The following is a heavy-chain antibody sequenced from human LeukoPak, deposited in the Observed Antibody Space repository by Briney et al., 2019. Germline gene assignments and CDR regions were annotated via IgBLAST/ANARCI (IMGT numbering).Heavy chain of an antibody. CDR3: ARKFVAY. V-gene: IGHV3-33*07. J-gene: IGHJ4*02. CDR1: VWIFIKYD. CDR2: IDYDGTVK. Sequence: GGSLRLSCAASVWIFIKYDMYWVRRAPGKGLEWVTFIDYDGTVKYYEDSVKGRFTISRDNSKHMVSLQVNSMRKEDTAIYYCARKFVAYWGQGTLVTVSS. D-gene: IGHD2-15*01.